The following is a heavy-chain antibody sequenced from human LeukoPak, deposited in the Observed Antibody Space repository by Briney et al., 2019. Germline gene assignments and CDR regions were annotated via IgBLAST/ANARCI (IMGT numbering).Heavy chain of an antibody. CDR1: GGSISSGSYY. D-gene: IGHD1-26*01. CDR3: TNLREEYFDI. V-gene: IGHV4-61*02. Sequence: TLSLTCTVSGGSISSGSYYWSWIRQPAGKGLEWIGRIYTSGSTNYNPSLKSRVTISVDTSKNQFSLKLSSVTAADTAVYYCTNLREEYFDIRGRGTLVTVSS. CDR2: IYTSGST. J-gene: IGHJ2*01.